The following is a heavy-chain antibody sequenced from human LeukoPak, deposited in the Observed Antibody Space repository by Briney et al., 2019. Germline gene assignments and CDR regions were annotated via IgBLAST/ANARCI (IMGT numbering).Heavy chain of an antibody. CDR2: MNLNSGNT. V-gene: IGHV1-8*03. CDR3: ASSGVPAAFDAFDI. J-gene: IGHJ3*02. CDR1: GYSFADFG. D-gene: IGHD2-2*01. Sequence: GASVKVSCKGSGYSFADFGISWVRQATGQGLEWMGWMNLNSGNTGYAQKFQGRVTITRNTSISTAYMELSSLRSEDTAVYYCASSGVPAAFDAFDIWGQGTMVTVSS.